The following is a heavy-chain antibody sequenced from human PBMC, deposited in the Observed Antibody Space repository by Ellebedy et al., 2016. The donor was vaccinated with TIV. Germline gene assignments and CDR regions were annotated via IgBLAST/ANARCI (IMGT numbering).Heavy chain of an antibody. Sequence: MPSETLSLTCSVPGGSVSSTRYYWAWIRQPPGKGLEYIGSVYYSGSPYYNPSFKSRVTLSADTSKNQFSLNLRTVTAADTAVYYCVRTEPWQPIDDWGQGILVSVSS. V-gene: IGHV4-39*01. D-gene: IGHD1-14*01. J-gene: IGHJ4*02. CDR3: VRTEPWQPIDD. CDR2: VYYSGSP. CDR1: GGSVSSTRYY.